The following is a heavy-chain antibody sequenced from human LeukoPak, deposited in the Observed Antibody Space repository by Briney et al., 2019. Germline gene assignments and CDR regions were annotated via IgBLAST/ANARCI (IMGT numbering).Heavy chain of an antibody. CDR3: ARIPNYDFWSGHDAFDI. CDR1: GGSISSGSYY. J-gene: IGHJ3*02. V-gene: IGHV4-61*02. Sequence: SQTLSLTCTVSGGSISSGSYYWSWIRQPAGKGLEWIGRIYSSGSTSYNPSLKRRVTISVDTSKNQFSLNLSSVTAADTAVYYCARIPNYDFWSGHDAFDIWGQGTMVTVSS. D-gene: IGHD3-3*01. CDR2: IYSSGST.